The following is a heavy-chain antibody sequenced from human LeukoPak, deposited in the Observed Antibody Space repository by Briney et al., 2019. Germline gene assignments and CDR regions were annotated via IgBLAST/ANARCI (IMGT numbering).Heavy chain of an antibody. CDR3: AKGDRRYCSSTSCYGSDY. D-gene: IGHD2-2*01. Sequence: GRSLRLSCAASGFTFSSYGMHWVRQAPGKGLEWVAVISYDGSNKYYADSVKGRFTISRDNSKNTLYLQMNSLRAEDTAVYYCAKGDRRYCSSTSCYGSDYWGQGTLVTVSS. CDR1: GFTFSSYG. J-gene: IGHJ4*02. CDR2: ISYDGSNK. V-gene: IGHV3-30*18.